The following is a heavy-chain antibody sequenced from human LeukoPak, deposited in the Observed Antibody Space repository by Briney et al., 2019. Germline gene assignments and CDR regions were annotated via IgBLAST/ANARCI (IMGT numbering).Heavy chain of an antibody. V-gene: IGHV3-23*01. CDR1: RFTFSSYA. CDR2: ISGSGGST. CDR3: AKFGGGYDSDDAFDI. D-gene: IGHD5-12*01. J-gene: IGHJ3*02. Sequence: PGGSLRLSCAASRFTFSSYAMSWVRQAPGKGLEWVSAISGSGGSTYYADSVKGRVTISRDNSKNTLYLQMNSLRAEDTAVYYCAKFGGGYDSDDAFDIWSQGTMVTVSS.